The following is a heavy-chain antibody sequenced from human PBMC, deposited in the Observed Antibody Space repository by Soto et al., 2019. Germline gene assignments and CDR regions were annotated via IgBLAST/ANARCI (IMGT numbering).Heavy chain of an antibody. CDR3: ARDLGIVVVPYYYYGMDV. Sequence: SETLSLTCTVSGGSISSSSYYWGWIRQPPGKGLEWIGSIYYSGSTYYNPSLKSRVTISVDTSKNQFSLKLSSVTAADTAVYYCARDLGIVVVPYYYYGMDVWGQGTTVTVSS. J-gene: IGHJ6*02. V-gene: IGHV4-39*07. CDR2: IYYSGST. CDR1: GGSISSSSYY. D-gene: IGHD3-22*01.